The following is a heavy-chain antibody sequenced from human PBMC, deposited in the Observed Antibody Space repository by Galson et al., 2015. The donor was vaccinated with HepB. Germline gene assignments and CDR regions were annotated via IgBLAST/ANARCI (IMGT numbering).Heavy chain of an antibody. D-gene: IGHD3-16*01. CDR1: GFTFSDYY. Sequence: SLRLSCAASGFTFSDYYMSWIRQAPGKGLEWVSYISSSGSTIYYADSVKGRFTISRDSAKNSLYLQMNSLRAEDTAVYYCARDDDVSGQHGGESRSEYWGQGALVTVSS. V-gene: IGHV3-11*01. J-gene: IGHJ4*02. CDR2: ISSSGSTI. CDR3: ARDDDVSGQHGGESRSEY.